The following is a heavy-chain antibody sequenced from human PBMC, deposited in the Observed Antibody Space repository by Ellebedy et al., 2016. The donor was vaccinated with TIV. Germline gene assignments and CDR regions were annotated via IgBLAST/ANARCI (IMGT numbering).Heavy chain of an antibody. Sequence: AASVKVSCKASGYTFTSYGISWVRQAPGQGLEWMGWISAYNGNTNYAQKLQGRVTMTTDTSTSTAYMELRSLRSDDTAVYYCARDLSSAFIIGEDYFDYWGQGTLVTVSS. V-gene: IGHV1-18*01. CDR2: ISAYNGNT. J-gene: IGHJ4*02. D-gene: IGHD3-10*01. CDR3: ARDLSSAFIIGEDYFDY. CDR1: GYTFTSYG.